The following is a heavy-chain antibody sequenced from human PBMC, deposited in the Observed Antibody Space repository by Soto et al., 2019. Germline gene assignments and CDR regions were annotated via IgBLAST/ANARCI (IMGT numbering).Heavy chain of an antibody. Sequence: GKGLEWVSTISGSGATTYYADSVKGRFTISRDNSKNTLYLQINSLRAEDTFIFHAENGIRDPVPVSAFLLNRSSDL. CDR3: ENGIRDPVPVSAFLLNRSSDL. D-gene: IGHD3-3*01. J-gene: IGHJ2*01. CDR2: ISGSGATT. V-gene: IGHV3-23*01.